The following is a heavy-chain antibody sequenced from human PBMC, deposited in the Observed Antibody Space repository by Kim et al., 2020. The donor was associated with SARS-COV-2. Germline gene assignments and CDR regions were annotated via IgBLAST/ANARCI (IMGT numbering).Heavy chain of an antibody. V-gene: IGHV3-23*01. J-gene: IGHJ4*02. Sequence: YYAASVKGRFTISRDNSKNTRYLQMNSLRGEDTAVYYCAKADPWVTVTTVWGQGTLVTVSS. CDR3: AKADPWVTVTTV. D-gene: IGHD4-17*01.